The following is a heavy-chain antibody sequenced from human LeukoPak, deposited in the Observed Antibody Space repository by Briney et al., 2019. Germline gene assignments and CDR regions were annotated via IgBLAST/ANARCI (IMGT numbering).Heavy chain of an antibody. CDR2: ISGSGGST. V-gene: IGHV3-23*01. D-gene: IGHD2-2*01. CDR1: GFTFSSYA. Sequence: PGGSLRLSCAASGFTFSSYAMSWVRQAPGKGLEWVSAISGSGGSTYYADSVKGRFTISRDNSKNTLYLQMNSLRAEDTAVYYCAKDPGDIVVVPAANHFDYWGQGTLVTVSS. CDR3: AKDPGDIVVVPAANHFDY. J-gene: IGHJ4*02.